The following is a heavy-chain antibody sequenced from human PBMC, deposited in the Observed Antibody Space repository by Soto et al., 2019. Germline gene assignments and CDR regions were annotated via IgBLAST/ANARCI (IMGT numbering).Heavy chain of an antibody. CDR3: VTTILTAAGWDAYNI. J-gene: IGHJ3*02. CDR2: IRNKIDGGTT. D-gene: IGHD2-15*01. Sequence: EMQLVESGGGFVEPGESLRLSCVGSGFSFSDAWMSWVRQAPGKGLEWVGRIRNKIDGGTTDYGTPVKGRFIISRDDSRKALVLQMNSRINAESAVYYCVTTILTAAGWDAYNILGHGSAVTVSS. CDR1: GFSFSDAW. V-gene: IGHV3-15*01.